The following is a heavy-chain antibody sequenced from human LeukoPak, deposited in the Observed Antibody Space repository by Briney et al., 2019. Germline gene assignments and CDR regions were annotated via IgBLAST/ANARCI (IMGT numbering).Heavy chain of an antibody. CDR1: GGTFSSYA. J-gene: IGHJ4*02. CDR2: IIPILGIA. Sequence: SVKVSCKASGGTFSSYAISWVRQAPGQGLEWMGRIIPILGIANYAQKFQGRVTITADKSTSTAYMELSSLRSEDTAVYYCARVGTVTTTFDYWGQGTLVTVSS. V-gene: IGHV1-69*04. CDR3: ARVGTVTTTFDY. D-gene: IGHD4-11*01.